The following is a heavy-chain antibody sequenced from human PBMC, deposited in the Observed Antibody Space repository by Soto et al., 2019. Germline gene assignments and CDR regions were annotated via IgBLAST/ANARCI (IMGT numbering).Heavy chain of an antibody. CDR2: IRPIFGTA. V-gene: IGHV1-69*13. J-gene: IGHJ6*02. D-gene: IGHD2-2*01. CDR3: ARESPIPRDIVVVPAAESTYYYYGMDV. CDR1: GGSFSSYA. Sequence: SVKVPCKASGGSFSSYATSWVRQAPGQGLEWMGGIRPIFGTANYAQKFQGRVTITADESTSTAYMELSSLRSEDTAVYYCARESPIPRDIVVVPAAESTYYYYGMDVWGQGTTVTVSS.